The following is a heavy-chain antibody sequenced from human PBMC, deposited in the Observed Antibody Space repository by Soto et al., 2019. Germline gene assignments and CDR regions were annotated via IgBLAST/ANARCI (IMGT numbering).Heavy chain of an antibody. CDR3: TTTRVGHWSPYYYYYYGMDV. V-gene: IGHV3-15*07. J-gene: IGHJ6*02. D-gene: IGHD2-8*02. CDR1: GFTFSNAW. CDR2: IKSKTDGGTT. Sequence: EVQLVESGGGLVKPGGSLRLSCAASGFTFSNAWMNWVRQAPGKGLEWVGRIKSKTDGGTTDYAAPVTGRFPISRDDSNSTLYLQMTSLKTDDTAVYYCTTTRVGHWSPYYYYYYGMDVWGHGTTVTVSS.